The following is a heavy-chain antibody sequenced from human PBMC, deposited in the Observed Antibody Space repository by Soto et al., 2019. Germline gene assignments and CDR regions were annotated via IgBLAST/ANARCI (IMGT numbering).Heavy chain of an antibody. D-gene: IGHD2-21*02. CDR1: GYTFTRYD. Sequence: QVQLVQSGAEVKKPGASVKVSCKASGYTFTRYDINWVRQAPGQGLEWVGWMIPNSGDTGYAQKVQGSVTMTRNTSISTAYMALSSLRSEDTAVYYCARGLTVAARPGDFWGQGTQVTVSS. CDR2: MIPNSGDT. V-gene: IGHV1-8*01. J-gene: IGHJ4*02. CDR3: ARGLTVAARPGDF.